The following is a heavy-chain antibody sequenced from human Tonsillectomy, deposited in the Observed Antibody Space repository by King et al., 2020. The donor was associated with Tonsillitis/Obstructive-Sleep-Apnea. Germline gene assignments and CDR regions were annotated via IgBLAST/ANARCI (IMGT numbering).Heavy chain of an antibody. J-gene: IGHJ6*03. Sequence: VQLVESGGGVVQPGRSLRLSCAASGFTFSSYGMHWVRQAPGKGLEWVAVIWYDGSNKYYADSVKGRFTISRDNSKNTLYLQMNSLRAEETAVYYCARGPVEDYGSGQSYYMDVWGKGTTVTVSS. CDR3: ARGPVEDYGSGQSYYMDV. D-gene: IGHD3-10*01. CDR2: IWYDGSNK. V-gene: IGHV3-33*01. CDR1: GFTFSSYG.